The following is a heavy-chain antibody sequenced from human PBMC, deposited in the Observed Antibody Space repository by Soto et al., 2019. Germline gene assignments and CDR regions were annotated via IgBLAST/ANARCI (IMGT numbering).Heavy chain of an antibody. J-gene: IGHJ5*02. CDR1: GYTFTNNW. V-gene: IGHV1-46*01. Sequence: QVQLVQSGAEVKEPGASAKVSCKASGYTFTNNWIHWVRQAPGQGLEWMGVINPNGGVTVYAQKFQGRVTMTRDTSTSTFNMDLSSLRSEDTALYYCARDHSVTSSGYSYWWFDPWGQGTLVAVSS. CDR2: INPNGGVT. D-gene: IGHD3-22*01. CDR3: ARDHSVTSSGYSYWWFDP.